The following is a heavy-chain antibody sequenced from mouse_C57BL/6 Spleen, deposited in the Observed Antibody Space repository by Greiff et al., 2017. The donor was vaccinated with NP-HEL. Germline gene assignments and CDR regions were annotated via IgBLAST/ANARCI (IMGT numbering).Heavy chain of an antibody. CDR1: GYAFSSYW. D-gene: IGHD2-3*01. Sequence: QVQLQQSGAELVKPGASVKISCKASGYAFSSYWMNWVKQRPGKGLEWIGQIYPGDGDTNYNGKFKGKATLTADKSSSTAYMQLSSLTSEDSAVYFCARDYDGYYEGFDYWGQGTTLTVSS. CDR2: IYPGDGDT. CDR3: ARDYDGYYEGFDY. J-gene: IGHJ2*01. V-gene: IGHV1-80*01.